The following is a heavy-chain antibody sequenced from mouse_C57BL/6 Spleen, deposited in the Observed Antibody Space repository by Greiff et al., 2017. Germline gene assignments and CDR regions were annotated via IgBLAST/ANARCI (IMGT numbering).Heavy chain of an antibody. D-gene: IGHD2-2*01. Sequence: EVKVEESGGGLVKPGGSLKLSCAASGFTFSDYGMHWVRQAPEKGLEWVAYISSGSSTIYYADTVKGRFTISRGNAKNTLFLQMTSLRSEDTAMYYCARGLRRFDYWGQGTTLTVSS. CDR2: ISSGSSTI. CDR1: GFTFSDYG. V-gene: IGHV5-17*01. J-gene: IGHJ2*01. CDR3: ARGLRRFDY.